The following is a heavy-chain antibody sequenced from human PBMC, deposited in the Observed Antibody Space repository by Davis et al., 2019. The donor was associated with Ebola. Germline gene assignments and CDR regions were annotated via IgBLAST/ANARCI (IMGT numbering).Heavy chain of an antibody. V-gene: IGHV1-18*04. CDR2: ISAYNGNT. D-gene: IGHD3-22*01. Sequence: ASVKVSCKASGYTFTSYGISWVRQAPGQGLEWMGWISAYNGNTNYAQKLQGRVTMTTDTSTSTAYMELSRLRSDDTAVYYCARIPDYYDSSGYSWFDPWGQGTLVTVSS. CDR3: ARIPDYYDSSGYSWFDP. J-gene: IGHJ5*02. CDR1: GYTFTSYG.